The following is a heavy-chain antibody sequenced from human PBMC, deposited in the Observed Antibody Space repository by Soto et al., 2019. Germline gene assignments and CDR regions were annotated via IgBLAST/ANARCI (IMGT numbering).Heavy chain of an antibody. Sequence: QLQLQESGPGLVKPSETLSLTCTVSGGSIRDDRYYWGWIRQPPGKGLEWIGSIYYSGTSSYNPSLKSRVTLSLDTSTKQLSLRLSSVTAADTAVYYCARLHCASPNCVPLDPWGQGTLVIVSS. CDR2: IYYSGTS. J-gene: IGHJ5*02. CDR1: GGSIRDDRYY. V-gene: IGHV4-39*01. D-gene: IGHD2-2*01. CDR3: ARLHCASPNCVPLDP.